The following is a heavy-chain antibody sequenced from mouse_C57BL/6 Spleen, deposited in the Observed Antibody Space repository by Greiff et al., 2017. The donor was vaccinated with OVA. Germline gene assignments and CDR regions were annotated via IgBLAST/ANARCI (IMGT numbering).Heavy chain of an antibody. CDR2: INYDGSST. CDR3: ARGETGTDYYAMDY. J-gene: IGHJ4*01. V-gene: IGHV5-16*01. CDR1: GFTFSDYY. D-gene: IGHD4-1*01. Sequence: EVKLMESEGGLVQPGSSMKLSCTASGFTFSDYYMAWVRQVPEKGLEWVANINYDGSSTYYLDSLKSRFIISRDNAKNILYLQMSSLKSEDTATYYCARGETGTDYYAMDYWGQGTSVTVSS.